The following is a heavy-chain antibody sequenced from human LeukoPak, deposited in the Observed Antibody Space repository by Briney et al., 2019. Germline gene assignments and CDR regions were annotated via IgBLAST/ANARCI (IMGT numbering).Heavy chain of an antibody. CDR3: ARWYSAVAGLPDRYFDL. Sequence: GGSLRLSCAASGFTFSSYSMNWVRQAPGKGLEWVSSISSSSSYIYYADSVKGRFTISRDNAKNSLYLQMNSLRAEDTAVYYCARWYSAVAGLPDRYFDLWGRGTLVTVSS. V-gene: IGHV3-21*01. CDR2: ISSSSSYI. J-gene: IGHJ2*01. CDR1: GFTFSSYS. D-gene: IGHD6-19*01.